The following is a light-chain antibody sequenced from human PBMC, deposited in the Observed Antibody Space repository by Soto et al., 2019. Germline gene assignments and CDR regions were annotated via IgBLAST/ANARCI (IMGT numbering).Light chain of an antibody. Sequence: IRMTQSPSSLSASTGDRVTITCRASQGISSYLAWYQQKPGKAPKLLIYAASTLQSGVPSRFSGSGSGTDFTLTISSLQPEDVATYYYQKYNSAPITFGQGTRLEIK. CDR3: QKYNSAPIT. CDR2: AAS. CDR1: QGISSY. V-gene: IGKV1-27*01. J-gene: IGKJ5*01.